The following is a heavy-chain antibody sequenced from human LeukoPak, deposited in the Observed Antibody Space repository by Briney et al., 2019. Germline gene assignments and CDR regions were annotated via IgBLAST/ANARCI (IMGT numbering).Heavy chain of an antibody. V-gene: IGHV3-9*01. Sequence: GGSLRLSCAASGFTFDDYAMHWVRQAPGNGLEWVSGISWNSGSIGYADSVKGRFTISRDNAKNSLYLQMNSLRAKDTALYYCAKAAAAGPGYFDYWGQGTLVTVSS. D-gene: IGHD6-13*01. J-gene: IGHJ4*02. CDR3: AKAAAAGPGYFDY. CDR1: GFTFDDYA. CDR2: ISWNSGSI.